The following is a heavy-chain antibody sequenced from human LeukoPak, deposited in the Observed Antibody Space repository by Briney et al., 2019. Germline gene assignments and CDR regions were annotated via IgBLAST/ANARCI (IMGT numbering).Heavy chain of an antibody. CDR2: IYYSGSA. D-gene: IGHD5-12*01. V-gene: IGHV4-39*07. Sequence: SETLSLTCTVSGGSISSVSHYWGWIRQPPGKGLEWIGSIYYSGSAYYDPSLKSRVTISVDTSKNHFSLRLRSVTAADTAVYYCARLKSGYEYTADYFDYWGQGTLVTVSS. CDR3: ARLKSGYEYTADYFDY. CDR1: GGSISSVSHY. J-gene: IGHJ4*02.